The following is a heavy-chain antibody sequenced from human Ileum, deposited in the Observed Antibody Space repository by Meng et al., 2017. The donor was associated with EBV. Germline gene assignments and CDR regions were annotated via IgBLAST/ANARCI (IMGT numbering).Heavy chain of an antibody. CDR3: AKEEVSRRFDY. D-gene: IGHD5/OR15-5a*01. Sequence: QVQLVESGGGAVQPGRSLRLSCPASGFTFSDYGMHWVRQAPGKGLEWVAVISYDGSTKYYVDSVKGRFTISRDNSKSTLYLQMNSLRDEDTAVYYCAKEEVSRRFDYWGQGTLVTVSS. V-gene: IGHV3-30*18. CDR2: ISYDGSTK. CDR1: GFTFSDYG. J-gene: IGHJ4*02.